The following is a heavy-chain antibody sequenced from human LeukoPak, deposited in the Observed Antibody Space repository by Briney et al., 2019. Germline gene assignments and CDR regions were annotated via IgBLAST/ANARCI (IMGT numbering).Heavy chain of an antibody. Sequence: PGGSLRLSCAASGFTFSSYWMRWVRQAPGKGLVWVSRINSDGSSTSYADSVKGRFTISRDNAKNTLYLQMNSLRAEDTAVYYCARAPYGITPLGYWGQGTLVTVSS. V-gene: IGHV3-74*01. CDR3: ARAPYGITPLGY. J-gene: IGHJ4*02. CDR2: INSDGSST. D-gene: IGHD3-10*01. CDR1: GFTFSSYW.